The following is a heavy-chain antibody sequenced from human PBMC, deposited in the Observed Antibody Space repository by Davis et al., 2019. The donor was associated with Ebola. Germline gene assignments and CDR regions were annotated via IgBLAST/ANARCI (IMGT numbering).Heavy chain of an antibody. CDR3: ASPRIAARLHYFDY. V-gene: IGHV3-7*01. D-gene: IGHD6-6*01. CDR1: GFTFSSYW. J-gene: IGHJ4*02. CDR2: IKQDGSEK. Sequence: GESLKISCAASGFTFSSYWMSWVRQAPGKGLEWVANIKQDGSEKYYVDSVKGRFTISRDNAKNSLYLQMNSLRAEDTAVYYCASPRIAARLHYFDYWGQGTLVTVSS.